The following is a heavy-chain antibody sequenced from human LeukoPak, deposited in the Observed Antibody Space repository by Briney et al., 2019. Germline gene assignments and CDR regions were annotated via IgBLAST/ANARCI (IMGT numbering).Heavy chain of an antibody. CDR1: GYTFTSYY. CDR2: INPSGGST. J-gene: IGHJ3*02. CDR3: AREYCGGDCYSGAFDI. Sequence: ASVKVSCKASGYTFTSYYMHWVRQAPGQGLEWMGIINPSGGSTSYAQKFQGRVTMTRDTSTSTVYMELSSLRSEDTAVYYCAREYCGGDCYSGAFDIWGQGTMVTVSS. D-gene: IGHD2-21*02. V-gene: IGHV1-46*01.